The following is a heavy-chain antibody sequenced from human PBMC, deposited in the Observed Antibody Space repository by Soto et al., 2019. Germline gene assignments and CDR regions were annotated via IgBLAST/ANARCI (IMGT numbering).Heavy chain of an antibody. CDR1: GGSISSGDFY. CDR3: ARGGPTGGSYKYNWFDP. J-gene: IGHJ5*02. D-gene: IGHD2-15*01. V-gene: IGHV4-30-4*01. Sequence: SETLSLTCTVSGGSISSGDFYWSWIRQPPGRGLEWIGYISYSGGTYYNTSLKSRVTISVDTSKNQFSLKLNSVTAADTAVYYCARGGPTGGSYKYNWFDPWGQGTLVTVSS. CDR2: ISYSGGT.